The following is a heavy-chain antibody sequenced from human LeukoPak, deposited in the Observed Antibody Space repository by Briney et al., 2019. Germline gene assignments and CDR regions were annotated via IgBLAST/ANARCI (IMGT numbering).Heavy chain of an antibody. J-gene: IGHJ5*02. CDR2: ISAYNGNT. Sequence: ASVKVSCKASGYTFTSYGISWVRQAPGQGLEWMGWISAYNGNTNYAHNLQGRVSMTIDTSTSTAYMELRSLRSDDTAVYYCARCGGSYYVHRWFDPWGQGTLVTASS. D-gene: IGHD1-26*01. V-gene: IGHV1-18*01. CDR1: GYTFTSYG. CDR3: ARCGGSYYVHRWFDP.